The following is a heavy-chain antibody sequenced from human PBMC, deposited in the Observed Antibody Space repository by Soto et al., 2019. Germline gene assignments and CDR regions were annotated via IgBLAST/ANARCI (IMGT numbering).Heavy chain of an antibody. CDR2: ISYSGST. CDR1: GGSISSGEYY. D-gene: IGHD1-1*01. Sequence: SETLSLTCTVSGGSISSGEYYWTWIRQPPGKGLEWIGYISYSGSTNYSPSLKSRVTITVDTSKNQFSLKLSSVSAADTAVYYCARLATRYYFDYWGQGTLVTVSS. CDR3: ARLATRYYFDY. J-gene: IGHJ4*02. V-gene: IGHV4-30-4*01.